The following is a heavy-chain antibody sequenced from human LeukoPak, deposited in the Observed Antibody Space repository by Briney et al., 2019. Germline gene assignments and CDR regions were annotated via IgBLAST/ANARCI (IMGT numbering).Heavy chain of an antibody. J-gene: IGHJ4*02. Sequence: GGSLRLSCVASGFTFTSYGMTWVRQAPGKGLEWVSAISGSGGSTYYADSVKGRFTISRDNPKNTLYLQMNSLRAEDTAVYYCAKGKSGWYRDFFDYWGQGTLVTVSS. D-gene: IGHD6-19*01. CDR2: ISGSGGST. CDR1: GFTFTSYG. V-gene: IGHV3-23*01. CDR3: AKGKSGWYRDFFDY.